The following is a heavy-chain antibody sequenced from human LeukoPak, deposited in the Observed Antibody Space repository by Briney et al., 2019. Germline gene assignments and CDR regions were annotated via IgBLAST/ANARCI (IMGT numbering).Heavy chain of an antibody. J-gene: IGHJ4*02. V-gene: IGHV4-59*08. CDR2: IYHTGNT. CDR1: GSSMISNY. Sequence: SETLSLTCTVSGSSMISNYWNWLRQPPGKGLEWIGYIYHTGNTEYNPSLKSRATISLDTSKNQFSLRLSSVTAADTAVYYCARRRALAGEYFFDFWGQGTLVPVSS. CDR3: ARRRALAGEYFFDF. D-gene: IGHD6-13*01.